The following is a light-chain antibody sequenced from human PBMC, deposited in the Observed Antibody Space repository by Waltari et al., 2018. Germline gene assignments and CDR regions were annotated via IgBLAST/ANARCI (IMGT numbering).Light chain of an antibody. V-gene: IGLV2-8*01. CDR3: SSFAGSSQML. CDR2: EVS. J-gene: IGLJ2*01. CDR1: SGDVGGFYY. Sequence: QSALTQPPSASGSPGPSVTISCTATSGDVGGFYYVSWYQQHPGKVPRLMIYEVSKRPSGVPDRFSGSKSGNTASLTVSGLQVEDEADYYCSSFAGSSQMLFGGGTKLTVL.